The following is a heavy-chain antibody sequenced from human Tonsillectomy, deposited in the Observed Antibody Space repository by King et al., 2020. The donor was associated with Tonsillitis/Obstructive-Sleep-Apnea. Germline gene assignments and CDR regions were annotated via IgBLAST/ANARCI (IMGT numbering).Heavy chain of an antibody. Sequence: QLVQSGAEVKKPGESLKISCKGSGYSFTSYWIGWVRQMPGKGLEWMGFINPGDSDTRYSPSFQGQVTISADKSNSTAYWQWSSLKASDTAMYYCATTPGITIFGVVIPHFDYWGQGTLVTVSS. D-gene: IGHD3-3*01. CDR3: ATTPGITIFGVVIPHFDY. V-gene: IGHV5-51*03. CDR1: GYSFTSYW. CDR2: INPGDSDT. J-gene: IGHJ4*02.